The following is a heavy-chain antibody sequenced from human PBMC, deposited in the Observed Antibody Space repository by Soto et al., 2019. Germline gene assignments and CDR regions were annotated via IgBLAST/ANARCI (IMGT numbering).Heavy chain of an antibody. D-gene: IGHD3-10*01. J-gene: IGHJ6*02. CDR3: ASPYGSGSYPSKYYYYGMDV. CDR1: GGTFSSYA. CDR2: IIPIFGTA. V-gene: IGHV1-69*13. Sequence: ASVKVSCKASGGTFSSYAISWVRQAPGQGLEWMGGIIPIFGTANYAQKFQGRVTITADESTSTAYMELSSLRSEDTAVYYCASPYGSGSYPSKYYYYGMDVWGQGTTVTVSS.